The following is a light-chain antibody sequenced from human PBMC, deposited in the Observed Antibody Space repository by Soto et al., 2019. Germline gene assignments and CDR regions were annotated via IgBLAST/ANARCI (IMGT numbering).Light chain of an antibody. Sequence: DIQMTQSPSSLSASVGERVTITCRASQSISSYLNWYQQKPGKAPKLLIYAASSLQSGVPSRFSGSGSGTDFTLTISSLQPEDSATYYCQQSYSTPHTFGGGTKVEIK. J-gene: IGKJ4*01. V-gene: IGKV1-39*01. CDR2: AAS. CDR3: QQSYSTPHT. CDR1: QSISSY.